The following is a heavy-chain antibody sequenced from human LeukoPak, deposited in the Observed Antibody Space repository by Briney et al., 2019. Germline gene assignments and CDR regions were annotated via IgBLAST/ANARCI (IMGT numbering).Heavy chain of an antibody. D-gene: IGHD4-17*01. V-gene: IGHV3-30-3*01. J-gene: IGHJ4*02. CDR3: ARDNYGDYN. CDR2: ISYDGSNK. Sequence: GRSLRLSCAASGFTFSSYAMHWVRQAPGKGLEWVAVISYDGSNKYYADSVKGRFTISRDNSKNTLYLQMNSLRAEDTAVYYCARDNYGDYNWGQGTLVTVSS. CDR1: GFTFSSYA.